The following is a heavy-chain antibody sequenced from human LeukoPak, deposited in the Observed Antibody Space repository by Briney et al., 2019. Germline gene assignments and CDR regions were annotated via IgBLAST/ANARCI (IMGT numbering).Heavy chain of an antibody. CDR3: ARPPGAVGATFDY. V-gene: IGHV3-21*01. Sequence: VGSLRLSCAASGFTFSSYSMNWVRQAPGKGLEWVSSISSSSSYIYYADSVKGRFTISRDNPKNSLYLQMNSLRAEDTAVYYCARPPGAVGATFDYWGQGTLVTVSS. J-gene: IGHJ4*02. CDR2: ISSSSSYI. CDR1: GFTFSSYS. D-gene: IGHD1-26*01.